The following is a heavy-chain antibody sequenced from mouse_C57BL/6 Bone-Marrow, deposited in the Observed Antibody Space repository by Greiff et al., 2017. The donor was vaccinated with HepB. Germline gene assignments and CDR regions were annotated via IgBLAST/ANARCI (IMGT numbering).Heavy chain of an antibody. CDR2: IDPENGDT. J-gene: IGHJ1*03. D-gene: IGHD1-1*01. CDR1: GFNIKDDY. Sequence: LQQSGAELVRPGASVKLSCTASGFNIKDDYMHWVKQRPEQGLEWIGWIDPENGDTEYASKVQGKATITADTSSNTAYLQLSSLTSEDTAVYYCTTGAFYYYGSSYDWYFDVWGTGTTVTVSS. CDR3: TTGAFYYYGSSYDWYFDV. V-gene: IGHV14-4*01.